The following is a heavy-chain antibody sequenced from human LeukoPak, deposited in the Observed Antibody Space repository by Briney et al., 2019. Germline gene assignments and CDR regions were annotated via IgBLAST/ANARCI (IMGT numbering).Heavy chain of an antibody. CDR3: AKGVTGTTGYYYYGMDV. J-gene: IGHJ6*02. Sequence: GGSLRLSCAASGFTFRSYDMHWVRQATGKGLEWVSVIGTAGDTYYPDSVKGRFTISRDSSKNTLYLQMNSLRAEDTAVYYCAKGVTGTTGYYYYGMDVWGQGTTVTVSS. D-gene: IGHD1-7*01. V-gene: IGHV3-13*04. CDR2: IGTAGDT. CDR1: GFTFRSYD.